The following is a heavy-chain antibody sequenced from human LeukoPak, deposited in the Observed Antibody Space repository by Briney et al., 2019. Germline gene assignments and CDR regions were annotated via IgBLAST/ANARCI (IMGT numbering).Heavy chain of an antibody. V-gene: IGHV4-39*07. D-gene: IGHD5-24*01. Sequence: SETLSLTCTVSGGSISSSSYYWSWIRQPPGKGLEWIGEINHSGSTNYNPSLKSRVTISVDTSKNQFSLKLSSVTAEDTAVYYCAKDGEMATIGPAGYWGQGTLVTVSS. CDR3: AKDGEMATIGPAGY. J-gene: IGHJ4*02. CDR1: GGSISSSSYY. CDR2: INHSGST.